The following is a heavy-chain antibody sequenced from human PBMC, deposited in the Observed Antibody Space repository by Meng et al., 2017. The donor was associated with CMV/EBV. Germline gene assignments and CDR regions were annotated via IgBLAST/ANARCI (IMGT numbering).Heavy chain of an antibody. D-gene: IGHD3-3*01. V-gene: IGHV3-74*01. Sequence: GESLKISCAASGFTFSSYWMHWVRQAPGKGLVWVSRINSDRSSTSYADSVKGRFTISRDNAKNTLYLQMNSLRAEDTAVYYCASNYDLYYYYYYGIDVWGQGTTVTVSS. CDR3: ASNYDLYYYYYYGIDV. J-gene: IGHJ6*02. CDR1: GFTFSSYW. CDR2: INSDRSST.